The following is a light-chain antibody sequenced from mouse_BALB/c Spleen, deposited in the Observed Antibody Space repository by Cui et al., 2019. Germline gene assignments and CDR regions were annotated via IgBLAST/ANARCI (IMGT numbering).Light chain of an antibody. J-gene: IGKJ1*01. Sequence: NIVMTQSPSSLAVSPGQRATISCRASQSVDSYSNRIMQSYQQKQGQPPKLLIYLAANIEAGVPARFSGSGSRTDFILTIDPGEADDAATYYCQQNNEDPWTFGGGTKLEIK. CDR1: QSVDSYSNRI. CDR2: LAA. CDR3: QQNNEDPWT. V-gene: IGKV3-10*01.